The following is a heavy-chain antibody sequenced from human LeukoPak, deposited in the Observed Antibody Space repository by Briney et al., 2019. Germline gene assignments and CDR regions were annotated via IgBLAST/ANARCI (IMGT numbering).Heavy chain of an antibody. D-gene: IGHD4-17*01. CDR3: ARGSISGRTTVQYFDY. V-gene: IGHV4-34*01. CDR2: INHSGST. Sequence: SETLSLTCAVYGGSFSGYYWSWIRQPLGKGLEWIGEINHSGSTNYNPSLKSRVTISVDTSKNQFSLKLSSVTAADTAVYYCARGSISGRTTVQYFDYWGQGTLVTVSS. CDR1: GGSFSGYY. J-gene: IGHJ4*02.